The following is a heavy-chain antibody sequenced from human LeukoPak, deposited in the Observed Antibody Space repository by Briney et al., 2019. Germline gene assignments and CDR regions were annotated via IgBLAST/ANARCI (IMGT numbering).Heavy chain of an antibody. D-gene: IGHD4-23*01. V-gene: IGHV5-51*01. CDR3: ARHTNDYGGYGDY. CDR1: GYSFTSYW. CDR2: IYPGDSDT. J-gene: IGHJ4*02. Sequence: GESLKISCKGSGYSFTSYWIGWVRQMPGIGLEWMGVIYPGDSDTRYSPSYQGQVTISADKSISAAYLQWSSLKASDTAMYYCARHTNDYGGYGDYWGQGTLVTVSS.